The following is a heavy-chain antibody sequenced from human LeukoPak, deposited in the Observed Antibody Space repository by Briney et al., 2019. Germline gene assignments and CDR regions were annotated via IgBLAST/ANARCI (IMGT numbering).Heavy chain of an antibody. V-gene: IGHV1-69*05. D-gene: IGHD1-26*01. Sequence: SVKVSCKASGGTFSSYAISWVRQAPGQGLEWMGGIIPIFGTANYAQKLQGRVTMTTDTSTSTAYMELRSLRSDDTAVYYCAVGVTTYAFDIWGQGTMVTASS. CDR1: GGTFSSYA. J-gene: IGHJ3*02. CDR2: IIPIFGTA. CDR3: AVGVTTYAFDI.